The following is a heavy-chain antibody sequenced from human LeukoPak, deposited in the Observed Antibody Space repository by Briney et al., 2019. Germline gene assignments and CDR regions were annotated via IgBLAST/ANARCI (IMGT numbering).Heavy chain of an antibody. Sequence: PGGSLRLSCVASGLTFTNYGMDRVRQAPGKGLEWVSGVSNRDGSAYYADSVKGRFSVSRDNSKNTLHLQMNSLRDEDTALYYCASGMAMTGDGPFDFWGQGTRVTVSS. V-gene: IGHV3-23*01. D-gene: IGHD6-19*01. J-gene: IGHJ4*02. CDR1: GLTFTNYG. CDR3: ASGMAMTGDGPFDF. CDR2: VSNRDGSA.